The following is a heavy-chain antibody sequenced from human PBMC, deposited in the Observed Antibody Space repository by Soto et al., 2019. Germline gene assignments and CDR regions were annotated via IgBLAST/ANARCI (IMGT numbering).Heavy chain of an antibody. CDR2: IYYSGST. Sequence: ASETLSLTCTVSGGSISSSSYYWGWIRQPPGKGLEWIGSIYYSGSTYYNPSLKSRVTISVDTSKNQFSLKLSSVTAADTAVYYCARPYYYGSGSYEGMDVWGQGTTVTV. CDR3: ARPYYYGSGSYEGMDV. V-gene: IGHV4-39*01. J-gene: IGHJ6*02. CDR1: GGSISSSSYY. D-gene: IGHD3-10*01.